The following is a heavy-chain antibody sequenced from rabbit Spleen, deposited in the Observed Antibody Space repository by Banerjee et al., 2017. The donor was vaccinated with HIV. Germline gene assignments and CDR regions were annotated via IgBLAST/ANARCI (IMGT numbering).Heavy chain of an antibody. Sequence: QEQLEESGGGLVQPEGSLTLTCTASGFSFSSNYVMCWVRQAPGKGLEWIACINTSSGNTVYATWAKGRFTISKTSWTTVTLQMTSLTAADTATYFCARDDWSGYAHKLWGPGTLVTVS. V-gene: IGHV1S45*01. CDR2: INTSSGNT. J-gene: IGHJ4*01. D-gene: IGHD1-1*01. CDR1: GFSFSSNYV. CDR3: ARDDWSGYAHKL.